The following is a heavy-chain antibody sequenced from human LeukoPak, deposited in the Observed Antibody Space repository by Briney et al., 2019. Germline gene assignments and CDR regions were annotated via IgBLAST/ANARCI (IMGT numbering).Heavy chain of an antibody. CDR3: ARGIPHTTYGMDV. D-gene: IGHD2-21*01. Sequence: GGSLRLSCAASGFTVSSNYMSWVRQAPGKGLEWVSVIYSGGSTYYADSVKGRFTISRDNSKNTLYLQMNSLRAEDTAVYYCARGIPHTTYGMDVWGQGTTVTVSS. CDR1: GFTVSSNY. V-gene: IGHV3-66*01. J-gene: IGHJ6*02. CDR2: IYSGGST.